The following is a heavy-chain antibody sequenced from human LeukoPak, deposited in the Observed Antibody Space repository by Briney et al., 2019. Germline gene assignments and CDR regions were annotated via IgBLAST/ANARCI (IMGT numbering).Heavy chain of an antibody. Sequence: PGGSLRLSCAASGFTFSTYYMSWVRQAPGKGLEWVANIKQDGGEKYYVDSVKGRFTISRDDAKNSLYLQMKSPRAEDTAVYYCARGRYCTGASCYFDYWGQGTLVTVSS. J-gene: IGHJ4*02. CDR3: ARGRYCTGASCYFDY. D-gene: IGHD2-15*01. CDR2: IKQDGGEK. CDR1: GFTFSTYY. V-gene: IGHV3-7*03.